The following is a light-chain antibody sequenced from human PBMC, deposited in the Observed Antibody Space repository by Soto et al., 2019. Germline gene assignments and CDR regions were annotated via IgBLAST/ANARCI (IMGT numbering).Light chain of an antibody. Sequence: QSVLTQPPSVSGSPGQSVTISCTGTSSDVGAYNFVSWYQQYPGKAPKLIIFDVSARPSGVPDRFSGSKSGNTASLTISGLQADDEADYYCSSYAGTYSPVLGGGTKLTVL. CDR2: DVS. CDR1: SSDVGAYNF. V-gene: IGLV2-11*01. CDR3: SSYAGTYSPV. J-gene: IGLJ2*01.